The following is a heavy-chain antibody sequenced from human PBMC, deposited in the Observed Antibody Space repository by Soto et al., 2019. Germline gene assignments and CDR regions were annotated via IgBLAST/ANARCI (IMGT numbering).Heavy chain of an antibody. D-gene: IGHD3-22*01. CDR3: ARDYYYDSSRFDP. CDR2: IYYSGST. CDR1: GGSISSYY. V-gene: IGHV4-59*01. J-gene: IGHJ5*02. Sequence: SETLSLTCTVSGGSISSYYWSWIRQPPGKGLEWIGYIYYSGSTNYNPSLKSRVTISVDTSKNQFSLKLSSVTAADTAVYYCARDYYYDSSRFDPWGQGTLVTVSS.